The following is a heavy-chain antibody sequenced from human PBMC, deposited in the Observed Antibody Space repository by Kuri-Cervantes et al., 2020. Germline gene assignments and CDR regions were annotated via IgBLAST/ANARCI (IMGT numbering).Heavy chain of an antibody. Sequence: GESLKISCAASGFTFSSYGMHWVRQAPGKGLEWVAVISYDGSNKYYADSVKGRFTISRDNSKNTLYLQMNSLKTEDTAVYYCTRRAAMGFDYWGQGTLVTVSS. CDR1: GFTFSSYG. V-gene: IGHV3-30*03. CDR3: TRRAAMGFDY. CDR2: ISYDGSNK. D-gene: IGHD5-18*01. J-gene: IGHJ4*02.